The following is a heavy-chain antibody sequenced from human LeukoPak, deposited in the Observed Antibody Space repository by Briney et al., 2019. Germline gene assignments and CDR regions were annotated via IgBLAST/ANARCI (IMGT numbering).Heavy chain of an antibody. V-gene: IGHV3-30*02. D-gene: IGHD2-2*01. CDR3: AKAGYCSSTSCPQTYYYYYYMDV. CDR2: IRYDGSNK. Sequence: GGSLRLSCAASGFTFSSYGMHWVRQAPGEGLEWGAFIRYDGSNKYYADSVKGRFTISRDNSKNTLYLQMNSLRAEDTAVYYCAKAGYCSSTSCPQTYYYYYYMDVWGKGTTVTVSS. CDR1: GFTFSSYG. J-gene: IGHJ6*03.